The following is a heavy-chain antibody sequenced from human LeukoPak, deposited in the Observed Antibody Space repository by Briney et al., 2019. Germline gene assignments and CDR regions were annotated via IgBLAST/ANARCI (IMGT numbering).Heavy chain of an antibody. CDR1: GYTLTELS. D-gene: IGHD1-26*01. CDR2: FDPEDGET. CDR3: ATGGSYLSY. J-gene: IGHJ4*02. Sequence: GASVRVSCTVSGYTLTELSMHWVRQAPGKGLEWMGGFDPEDGETIYAQTFQGRVTMTEDTSTNTAYMELSSLRSEDTAVYYCATGGSYLSYWGQGTLVTVSS. V-gene: IGHV1-24*01.